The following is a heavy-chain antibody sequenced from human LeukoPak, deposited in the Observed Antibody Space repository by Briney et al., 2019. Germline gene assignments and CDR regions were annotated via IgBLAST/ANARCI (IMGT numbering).Heavy chain of an antibody. CDR2: INPSGGST. CDR3: ARVVLDHYYDSSGYLGTLDY. CDR1: GYTFTSYY. D-gene: IGHD3-22*01. Sequence: ASVKVSCKASGYTFTSYYIHWVRQAPGQGLEWMGIINPSGGSTSYAQKLQGRVTMTRDASTSTLYMELSSLRSEDTTVYYCARVVLDHYYDSSGYLGTLDYWGQGTLVTVSS. J-gene: IGHJ4*02. V-gene: IGHV1-46*04.